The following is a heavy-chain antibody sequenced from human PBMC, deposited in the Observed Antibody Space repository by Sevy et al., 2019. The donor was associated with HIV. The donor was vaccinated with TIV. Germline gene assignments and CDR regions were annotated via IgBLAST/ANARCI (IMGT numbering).Heavy chain of an antibody. CDR2: MNPKSGGT. Sequence: ASVKVSCKASGYTFTGYYMHWVRQAPGQGLEWVGWMNPKSGGTNYAQKFQGRVTMTRDTSISTAYMELRRLRSDDTAVYYCAREIVGATGYAFDIWGQGTMVTVSS. V-gene: IGHV1-2*02. CDR1: GYTFTGYY. J-gene: IGHJ3*02. D-gene: IGHD1-26*01. CDR3: AREIVGATGYAFDI.